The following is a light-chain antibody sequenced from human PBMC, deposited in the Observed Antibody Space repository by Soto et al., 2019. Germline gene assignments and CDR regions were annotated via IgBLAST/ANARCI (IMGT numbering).Light chain of an antibody. CDR2: AAS. V-gene: IGKV3-11*01. CDR1: QSVCNF. J-gene: IGKJ5*01. Sequence: EIVLTHSPAILSLSPGERATLSCRASQSVCNFLAWYQQKHGQAPRLLIYAASIRATGIPARLSGSGSGTDLTLIISSLEPEDFAVYYCQQRSNWLITLGQGTRLEIK. CDR3: QQRSNWLIT.